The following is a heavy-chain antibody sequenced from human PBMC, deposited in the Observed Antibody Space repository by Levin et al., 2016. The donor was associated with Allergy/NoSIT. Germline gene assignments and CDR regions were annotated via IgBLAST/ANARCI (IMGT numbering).Heavy chain of an antibody. CDR1: GFTFSSYW. V-gene: IGHV3-74*01. D-gene: IGHD2-15*01. J-gene: IGHJ4*02. Sequence: GESLKISCTASGFTFSSYWMHWVRQAPGKGLVWVSRINSDGSDTTNADSVKGRFTISRDNAKNTLYLQMNSLRAEDTAVYYCRGFCSGGSCYPEDYWGQGTLVTVSS. CDR3: RGFCSGGSCYPEDY. CDR2: INSDGSDT.